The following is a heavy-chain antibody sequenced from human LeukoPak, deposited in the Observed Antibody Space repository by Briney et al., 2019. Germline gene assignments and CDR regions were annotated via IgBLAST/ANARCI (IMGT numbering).Heavy chain of an antibody. D-gene: IGHD7-27*01. Sequence: SETLSLTCTVSGVSFNRSGYYWGWIRQPPGKGLEWIGNIYYSGSTYYNPSLKSRVTISVDTSKNQFSLKLSSVTAADTAVYYCARLWGFDPWGQGTLVTVSS. CDR3: ARLWGFDP. CDR1: GVSFNRSGYY. CDR2: IYYSGST. J-gene: IGHJ5*02. V-gene: IGHV4-39*01.